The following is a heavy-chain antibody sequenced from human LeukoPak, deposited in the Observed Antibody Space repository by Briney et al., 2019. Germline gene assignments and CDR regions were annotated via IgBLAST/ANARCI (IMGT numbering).Heavy chain of an antibody. CDR1: GFTFSSYG. CDR2: IRYDGSNK. J-gene: IGHJ4*02. D-gene: IGHD1-26*01. V-gene: IGHV3-30*02. Sequence: GGSLRLSCAASGFTFSSYGMHWVRQAPGKGLEWVAFIRYDGSNKYYADSVKGRFTISRDNSKNTLYLQMNSLRAEDTAVYYCARGPSRRSGSSLDYWGQGTLVTVSS. CDR3: ARGPSRRSGSSLDY.